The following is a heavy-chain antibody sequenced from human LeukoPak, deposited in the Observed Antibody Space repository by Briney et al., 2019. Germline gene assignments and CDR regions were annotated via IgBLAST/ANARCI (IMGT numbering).Heavy chain of an antibody. V-gene: IGHV1-18*04. CDR3: ARDLCSGGSCYSAWFDP. J-gene: IGHJ5*02. CDR2: ISAYNGNT. Sequence: ASVKVSCKASGYTFTSYGISWVRQAPGQGLEWMGWISAYNGNTNYAQKLQGRVTMTTDTSTSTAYMELRSLRSDDTAVYYCARDLCSGGSCYSAWFDPWGQGTLVTASS. D-gene: IGHD2-15*01. CDR1: GYTFTSYG.